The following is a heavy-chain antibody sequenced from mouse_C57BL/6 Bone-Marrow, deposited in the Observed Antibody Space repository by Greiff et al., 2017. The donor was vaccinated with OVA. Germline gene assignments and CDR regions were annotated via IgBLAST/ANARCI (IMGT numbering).Heavy chain of an antibody. D-gene: IGHD2-3*01. CDR3: ARWGWLSQTVDY. Sequence: QVQLQQSGAELVKPGASVKMSCKASGYTFTSYWITWVKQRPGQGLEWIGDIYPGSGSTNYNEKFKSKATLTVDTSSSTAYMQLGSLTSEDSAVYYCARWGWLSQTVDYWGQGTTLTVSS. CDR2: IYPGSGST. J-gene: IGHJ2*01. CDR1: GYTFTSYW. V-gene: IGHV1-55*01.